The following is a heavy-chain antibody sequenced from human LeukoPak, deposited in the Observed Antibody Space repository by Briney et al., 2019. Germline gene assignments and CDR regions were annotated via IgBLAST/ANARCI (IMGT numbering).Heavy chain of an antibody. D-gene: IGHD3-22*01. CDR2: IYHSGST. J-gene: IGHJ4*02. Sequence: SETLSLTCTVSGYSISSGYYWGWIRQPPGKGLERIGSIYHSGSTYYNPSLKSRVTISVDTSKNQFSLKLSSVTAADTAVYYCARPVYYYDSSGYSINDYWGQGTLVTVSS. CDR3: ARPVYYYDSSGYSINDY. V-gene: IGHV4-38-2*02. CDR1: GYSISSGYY.